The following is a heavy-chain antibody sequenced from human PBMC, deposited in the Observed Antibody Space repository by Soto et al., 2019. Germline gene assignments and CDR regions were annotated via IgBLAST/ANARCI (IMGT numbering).Heavy chain of an antibody. CDR3: VKDGSSGWPYYYGMDV. V-gene: IGHV3-30*18. CDR1: GFTFSSYG. J-gene: IGHJ6*02. CDR2: ISYDGSNK. Sequence: QVQLVESGGGVVQPGRCLRLSCAASGFTFSSYGMPWVRQAPGKGLEWVAVISYDGSNKYYADSLKGRFTVSRDNSKNTLYLQMSSLRAEDTAVYYCVKDGSSGWPYYYGMDVWGQGTTVTVSS. D-gene: IGHD6-19*01.